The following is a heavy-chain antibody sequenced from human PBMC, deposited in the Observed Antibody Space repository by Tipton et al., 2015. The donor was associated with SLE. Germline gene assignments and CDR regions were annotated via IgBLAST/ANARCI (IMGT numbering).Heavy chain of an antibody. CDR1: GGSFSGYY. CDR3: ARDPHEFWSAYFWDS. D-gene: IGHD3-3*01. Sequence: TLSLTCAVYGGSFSGYYWSWIRQPPGKGLEWIGEINHSGSTNYNPSLKSRVTISVDTSKNQFSLKLSSVTAADTAVYYCARDPHEFWSAYFWDSWGQGTLVTVSS. J-gene: IGHJ4*02. CDR2: INHSGST. V-gene: IGHV4-34*01.